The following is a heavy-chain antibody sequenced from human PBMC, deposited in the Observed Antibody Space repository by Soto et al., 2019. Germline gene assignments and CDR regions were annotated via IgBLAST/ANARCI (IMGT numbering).Heavy chain of an antibody. D-gene: IGHD4-17*01. V-gene: IGHV1-46*01. CDR3: AGALLTVACQAFDL. J-gene: IGHJ5*02. CDR1: GYTFTNYY. Sequence: ASVKVSCKASGYTFTNYYMHWVRQAPGQGLEWMGIINPSGDSTNYAQKFQDRITMIWDTSTGTVYMEVTSLRSEDTAIYHCAGALLTVACQAFDLWGQGTLVTVSS. CDR2: INPSGDST.